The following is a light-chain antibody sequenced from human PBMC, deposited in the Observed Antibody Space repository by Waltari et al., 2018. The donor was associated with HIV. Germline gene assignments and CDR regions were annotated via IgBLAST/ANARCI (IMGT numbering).Light chain of an antibody. CDR3: QQLNSYPPLT. Sequence: DIQLTQSPSFLSASVGARVNITCRASQGISSYLAWYQQKPGKAPKLLIYSASTLQSGVPSRFSGSGSGTEFTLTISSLQPEDFATYYCQQLNSYPPLTFGGGTKVEIK. CDR1: QGISSY. CDR2: SAS. V-gene: IGKV1-9*01. J-gene: IGKJ4*01.